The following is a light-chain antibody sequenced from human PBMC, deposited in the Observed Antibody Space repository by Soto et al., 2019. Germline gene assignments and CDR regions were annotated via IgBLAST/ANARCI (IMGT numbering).Light chain of an antibody. CDR3: QQYYSTPYT. CDR2: WAS. Sequence: DIVMTQSPDSLAVSLGERATINCKSSQSVLYSSNNKNYLAWYQQKPGQPPKLLIYWASTRESGVPDRFSGSGSGTDFTLPINSLQAEDVAVYYCQQYYSTPYTFGQGTKLEIK. V-gene: IGKV4-1*01. J-gene: IGKJ2*01. CDR1: QSVLYSSNNKNY.